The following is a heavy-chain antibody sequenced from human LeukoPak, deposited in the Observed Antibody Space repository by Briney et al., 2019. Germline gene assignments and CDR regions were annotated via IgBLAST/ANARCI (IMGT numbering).Heavy chain of an antibody. CDR1: GFTFSDYS. CDR2: ISSSSNTI. J-gene: IGHJ6*03. Sequence: GGSLRLSCAASGFTFSDYSMNWVRQAPGKGLEWVSYISSSSNTIHYADSVKGRFTISRDNAKNSLYLQMNSLRADDTAVYYCARFAAGGSYYYYMDVWGKGTTVTVSS. CDR3: ARFAAGGSYYYYMDV. V-gene: IGHV3-48*01. D-gene: IGHD6-25*01.